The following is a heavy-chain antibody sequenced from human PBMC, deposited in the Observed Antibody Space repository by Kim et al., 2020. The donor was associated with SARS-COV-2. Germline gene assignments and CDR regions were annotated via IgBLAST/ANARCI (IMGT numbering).Heavy chain of an antibody. CDR3: ARDTLF. Sequence: SSSSYIYYADSVKGRFTISRVNAKNSLYLQMNSLRAEDTAVYYCARDTLFWGQGTLVTVSS. J-gene: IGHJ4*02. CDR2: SSSSYI. V-gene: IGHV3-21*01.